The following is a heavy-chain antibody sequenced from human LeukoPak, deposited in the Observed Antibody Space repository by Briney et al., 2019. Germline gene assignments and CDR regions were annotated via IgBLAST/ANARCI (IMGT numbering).Heavy chain of an antibody. CDR1: GFTFSSYE. J-gene: IGHJ4*02. Sequence: GSLRLSCAASGFTFSSYEMNWVRQAPGKGLEWVSYISSSGSTIYYADSVKGRFTISRDNAKNSLYLQMNSLRAEDTAVYYCASNLGLQIDYWGQGTLVTVSS. V-gene: IGHV3-48*03. CDR2: ISSSGSTI. D-gene: IGHD3-16*01. CDR3: ASNLGLQIDY.